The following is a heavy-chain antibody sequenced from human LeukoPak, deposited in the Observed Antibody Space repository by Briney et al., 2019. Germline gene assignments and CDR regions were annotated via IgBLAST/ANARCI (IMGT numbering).Heavy chain of an antibody. D-gene: IGHD3-3*01. CDR2: IYYSGST. CDR3: ARGYTRIFGVVTAFDP. Sequence: PSQTLSLTCTVSGGSISSSSYYWGWIRQPPGKGLEWIGSIYYSGSTYYNPSLKSRVTISVDTSKNQFSLKLSSVTAADTAVYYCARGYTRIFGVVTAFDPWGQGTLVTVSS. J-gene: IGHJ5*02. V-gene: IGHV4-39*07. CDR1: GGSISSSSYY.